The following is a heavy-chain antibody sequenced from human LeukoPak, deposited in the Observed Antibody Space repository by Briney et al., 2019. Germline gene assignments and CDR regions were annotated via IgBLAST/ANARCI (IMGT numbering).Heavy chain of an antibody. CDR1: GFTFDAYA. D-gene: IGHD3-22*01. CDR3: VRSAYLDSSGYYFDF. J-gene: IGHJ4*02. CDR2: LTNTGGTK. Sequence: GGSLRLSCTASGFTFDAYAMNWGRQAPGKGLEWVSALTNTGGTKYYADSVKGRFTISRDNSKITVSLQMNSLRADDTAVYYCVRSAYLDSSGYYFDFWGQGTLVTVSS. V-gene: IGHV3-23*05.